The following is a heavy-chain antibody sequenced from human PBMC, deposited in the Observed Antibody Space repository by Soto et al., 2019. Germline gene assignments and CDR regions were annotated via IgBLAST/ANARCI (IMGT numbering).Heavy chain of an antibody. CDR3: GQAPGYCISTSCRIDY. V-gene: IGHV3-30*18. D-gene: IGHD2-2*01. Sequence: QVQLVESGGGVVQPGRSLRLSCAASGFTFSSYGMHWVRQAPGKGLEWVAVISYEGSNKNYADSVKGRFTISRDNSNNTLYLQMNNLRAEDTAVYYCGQAPGYCISTSCRIDYWGQGTLVTVSS. J-gene: IGHJ4*02. CDR1: GFTFSSYG. CDR2: ISYEGSNK.